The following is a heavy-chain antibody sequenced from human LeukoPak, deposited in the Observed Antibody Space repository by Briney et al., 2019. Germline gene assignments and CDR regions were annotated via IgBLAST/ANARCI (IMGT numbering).Heavy chain of an antibody. D-gene: IGHD1-14*01. Sequence: GGSLRLSCAASGFTFSSYAMSWVRQAPGKGLEWVSAISGSGGSTYYADSVKGRFTISRDNAKNSLYLQMNSLRVEEPALYYCVXLGXXXXXXWYXXFDQWGQGTLVTVSS. CDR1: GFTFSSYA. J-gene: IGHJ4*02. V-gene: IGHV3-23*01. CDR3: VXLGXXXXXXWYXXFDQ. CDR2: ISGSGGST.